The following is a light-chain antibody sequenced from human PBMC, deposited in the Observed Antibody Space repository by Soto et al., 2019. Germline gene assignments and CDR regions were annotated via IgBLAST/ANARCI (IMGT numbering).Light chain of an antibody. CDR1: QDISNY. CDR2: DAS. V-gene: IGKV1-33*01. J-gene: IGKJ1*01. CDR3: QQYDNLSPGWT. Sequence: DIPMTQSPSSLSASVGDRVTITCQASQDISNYLNWYQQKPGKAPKLLIYDASNLETGVPSRFSGSGSGTDFTFTISSLQPEDIATYYCQQYDNLSPGWTFGQGTKVEIK.